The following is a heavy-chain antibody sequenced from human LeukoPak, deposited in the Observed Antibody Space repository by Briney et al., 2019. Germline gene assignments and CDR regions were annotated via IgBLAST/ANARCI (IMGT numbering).Heavy chain of an antibody. V-gene: IGHV3-21*01. CDR2: ISSRSSYI. CDR1: GFTFSSYS. CDR3: ARSLIDYDILTGYYESHYFDY. Sequence: NPGGSLRLSCAASGFTFSSYSMNWVRQAPGKELEWVSSISSRSSYIYYADSVKGRFTISRDNAKNSLYLQMNSLRAEDTAVYYCARSLIDYDILTGYYESHYFDYWGQGTLVTVSS. J-gene: IGHJ4*02. D-gene: IGHD3-9*01.